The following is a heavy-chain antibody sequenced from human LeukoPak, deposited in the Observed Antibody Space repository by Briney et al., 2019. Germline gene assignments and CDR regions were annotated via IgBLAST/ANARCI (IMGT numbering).Heavy chain of an antibody. D-gene: IGHD7-27*01. CDR1: GFTFTSYT. Sequence: PGESLRLSCAASGFTFTSYTMNWVRQAPGKGLEWVSHIGTGTSTVGYADSIKGRCTIFRDNAKNSVDLQMSSLRVDDSAVYYCVRDKDWGFDSCGQGTLVTVPS. CDR3: VRDKDWGFDS. V-gene: IGHV3-48*01. CDR2: IGTGTSTV. J-gene: IGHJ4*02.